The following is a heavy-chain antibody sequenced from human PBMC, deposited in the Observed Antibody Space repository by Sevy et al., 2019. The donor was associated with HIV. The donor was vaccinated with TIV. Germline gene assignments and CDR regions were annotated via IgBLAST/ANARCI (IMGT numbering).Heavy chain of an antibody. CDR3: ARGEQWLSFNY. J-gene: IGHJ4*02. CDR2: IYGNHST. V-gene: IGHV3-53*01. Sequence: GGSLRLSCAASGLTISSNYLSWVRQVPGKGLEWVSVIYGNHSTYYADFVKGRFTISRDNSKNTLYLQMNSLRAEDTAIHYCARGEQWLSFNYWGQGTLVTVSS. CDR1: GLTISSNY. D-gene: IGHD6-19*01.